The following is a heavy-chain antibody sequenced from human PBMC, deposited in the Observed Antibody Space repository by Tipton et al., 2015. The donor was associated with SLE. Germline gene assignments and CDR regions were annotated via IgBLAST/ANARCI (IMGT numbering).Heavy chain of an antibody. CDR3: AGMSYPREGYFDY. Sequence: TLSLTCAVYGGSFSGYYWSWIRQPPGKGLEWIGEINHSGSTKYNPSLKSRVTISVDTSKNQFSLKLSSVTAADTAVYYCAGMSYPREGYFDYWGQGTLVTVSS. J-gene: IGHJ4*02. CDR1: GGSFSGYY. D-gene: IGHD1-26*01. CDR2: INHSGST. V-gene: IGHV4-34*01.